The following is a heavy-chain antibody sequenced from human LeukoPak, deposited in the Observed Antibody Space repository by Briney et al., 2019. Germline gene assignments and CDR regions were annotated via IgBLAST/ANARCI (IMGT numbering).Heavy chain of an antibody. CDR3: ARDSRCVGSGGSCYPDY. CDR2: IYYSGST. V-gene: IGHV4-59*12. D-gene: IGHD2-15*01. Sequence: PSGTLSLTCTVSGGSISTYYWSWIRQPPGKGLEWIGYIYYSGSTNYNPSLKSRVTMSVDTSKNQFSLKLSSVTAADTAVYYCARDSRCVGSGGSCYPDYWGQGTLVTVSS. CDR1: GGSISTYY. J-gene: IGHJ4*02.